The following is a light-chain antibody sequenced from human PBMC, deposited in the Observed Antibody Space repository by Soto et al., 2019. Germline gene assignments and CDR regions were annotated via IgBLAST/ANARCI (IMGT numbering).Light chain of an antibody. CDR1: QGIRND. CDR3: LQDYNYPYT. V-gene: IGKV1-6*01. CDR2: AAS. J-gene: IGKJ2*01. Sequence: AFQMTQSPSSLSASVGDRVTITCRASQGIRNDLGWYQQKPGKAPKLLIYAASSSQSGVPSRFSGSGSGTDFTLTISSLQPEDFATYYCLQDYNYPYTFGQGTKLEIK.